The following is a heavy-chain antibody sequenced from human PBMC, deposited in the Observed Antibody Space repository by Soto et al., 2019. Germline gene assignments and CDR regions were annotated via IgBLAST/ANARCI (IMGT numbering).Heavy chain of an antibody. CDR3: ARANYYGSPGDFDY. CDR2: ISSSSSTI. CDR1: GFTFSSYS. V-gene: IGHV3-48*01. J-gene: IGHJ4*02. D-gene: IGHD3-10*01. Sequence: EVQLVESGGGLVQPGGSLRLSCVASGFTFSSYSMNWVRQAPGKGLEWVSYISSSSSTIYYADSVKGRFTISRDNAKNSLYLQMNSLRAEDTAVYYCARANYYGSPGDFDYGGQGTLVTVSS.